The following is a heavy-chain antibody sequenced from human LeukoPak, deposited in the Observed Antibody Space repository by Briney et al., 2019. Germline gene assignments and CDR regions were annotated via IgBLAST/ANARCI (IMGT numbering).Heavy chain of an antibody. V-gene: IGHV3-11*01. CDR2: ISSSGSTI. CDR1: GFTFSDYY. CDR3: ARDRTMDYGGNSRRVPAY. Sequence: GGSLRLSCAASGFTFSDYYMSWIRQAPGKGLEWVSYISSSGSTIYYADSGKGRFTISRDNAKNSLYLQMNSLRAEDTAVYYCARDRTMDYGGNSRRVPAYWGQGTLVTVSS. D-gene: IGHD4-23*01. J-gene: IGHJ4*02.